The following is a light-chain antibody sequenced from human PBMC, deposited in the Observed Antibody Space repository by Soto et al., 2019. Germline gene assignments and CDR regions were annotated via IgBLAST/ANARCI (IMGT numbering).Light chain of an antibody. CDR2: DAS. CDR3: QQYETFSGT. CDR1: QSVSGW. Sequence: DLPMTQSPSPQCPSLGDTLTEPWRASQSVSGWLAWYQQKPGEAPKLLIYDASALPRGVPSRFSGSGSGTKFTLTIASLQPDDFATYYCQQYETFSGTVGPGTKVDIK. J-gene: IGKJ3*01. V-gene: IGKV1-5*01.